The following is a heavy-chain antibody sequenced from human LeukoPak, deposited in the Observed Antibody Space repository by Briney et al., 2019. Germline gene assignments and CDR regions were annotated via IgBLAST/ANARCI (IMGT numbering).Heavy chain of an antibody. CDR2: IKQDGSEK. CDR3: ARDKDSGGATGSILDY. CDR1: GFTFSNYW. V-gene: IGHV3-7*03. J-gene: IGHJ4*02. D-gene: IGHD1-26*01. Sequence: GGSLRLSCAASGFTFSNYWMSWVRQAPGKGLEWVATIKQDGSEKYSVDSVRGRFAISRDNAKNSLYLQMNSLRAEDTAVYYCARDKDSGGATGSILDYWGQGTLVTVSS.